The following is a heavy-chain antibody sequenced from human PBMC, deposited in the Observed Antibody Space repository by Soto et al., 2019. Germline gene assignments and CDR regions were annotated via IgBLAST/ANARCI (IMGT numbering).Heavy chain of an antibody. CDR3: ARESWGPRYYDFWSGYYGPNWFDP. V-gene: IGHV1-46*01. CDR1: GYTFTSYY. D-gene: IGHD3-3*01. CDR2: INPSGGST. Sequence: ASVKVSCKASGYTFTSYYMHWVRQAPGQGLEWMGIINPSGGSTSYAQKFQGRVTMTRDTSTSTVYMELSSLRSEDTAVYYCARESWGPRYYDFWSGYYGPNWFDPWGQGTLATVSS. J-gene: IGHJ5*02.